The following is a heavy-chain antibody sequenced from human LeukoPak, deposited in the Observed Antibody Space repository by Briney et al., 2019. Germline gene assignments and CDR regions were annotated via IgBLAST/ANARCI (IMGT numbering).Heavy chain of an antibody. V-gene: IGHV4-34*01. CDR1: GGSFSGYY. CDR3: AREQLPHHPLDY. Sequence: PSETLSLTCAVYGGSFSGYYWSWIRQPPGKGLEWIGEINHSGSTNYNPSLKSRVTISVDTSKNQFSPKLSSVTAADTAVYYCAREQLPHHPLDYWGQGTLVTVSS. D-gene: IGHD5-18*01. CDR2: INHSGST. J-gene: IGHJ4*02.